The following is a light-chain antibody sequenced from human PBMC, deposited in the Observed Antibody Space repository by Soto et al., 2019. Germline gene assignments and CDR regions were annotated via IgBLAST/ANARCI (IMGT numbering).Light chain of an antibody. J-gene: IGKJ1*01. Sequence: EIVMTQSPATLSVSPGERATLSCRASQSVSSNLAWYQQKPGQTPRLLIFGASTRATGIPARFSGSGSGTEFTLTINNLQSEDFAVYYCQQYNNWPPWTFGQGTK. CDR2: GAS. CDR1: QSVSSN. CDR3: QQYNNWPPWT. V-gene: IGKV3-15*01.